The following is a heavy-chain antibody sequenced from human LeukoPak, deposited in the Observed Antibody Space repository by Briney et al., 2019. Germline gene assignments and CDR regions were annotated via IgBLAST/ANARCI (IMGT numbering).Heavy chain of an antibody. V-gene: IGHV1-2*02. CDR2: INPNSGGT. CDR3: ARAADIVVVLALVV. D-gene: IGHD2-2*01. CDR1: GYTFTGYY. Sequence: GASVKVSCKASGYTFTGYYMHWVRQAPGQGLEWMGWINPNSGGTNYAQKFQGRVTMTRDTSISTAYMELSRLRSDDTAVYYCARAADIVVVLALVVWGKGTTVTVSS. J-gene: IGHJ6*04.